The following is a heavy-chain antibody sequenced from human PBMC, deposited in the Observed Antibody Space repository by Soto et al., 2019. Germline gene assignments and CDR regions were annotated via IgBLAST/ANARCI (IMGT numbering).Heavy chain of an antibody. J-gene: IGHJ5*01. CDR2: ITGSGRRT. Sequence: EVQLLDSGGGLVQPGWSLRLSCAASGFTFRTYAMSWVRQAPGKGLEWVSGITGSGRRTYYADSVKGRFIISRDNSQNMLYLQMNSLRVDDTAVFYCAKRGYSDSNGYAPLFDSWGQGTLVVVSS. D-gene: IGHD3-22*01. V-gene: IGHV3-23*01. CDR3: AKRGYSDSNGYAPLFDS. CDR1: GFTFRTYA.